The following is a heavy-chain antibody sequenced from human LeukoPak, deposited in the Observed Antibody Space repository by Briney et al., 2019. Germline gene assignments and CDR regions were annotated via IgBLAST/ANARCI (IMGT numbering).Heavy chain of an antibody. CDR3: ARDFRSVVVVAYDGY. CDR2: ISSSSSYI. D-gene: IGHD2-15*01. V-gene: IGHV3-21*01. Sequence: GGSLRLSCAASGFTFSSYSMNWVRQAPGKGLEWVSSISSSSSYIYYADSVKGRFTISRDNAKNSLYLQMNSLRAEDTAVYYCARDFRSVVVVAYDGYWGQGTLVTVSS. CDR1: GFTFSSYS. J-gene: IGHJ4*02.